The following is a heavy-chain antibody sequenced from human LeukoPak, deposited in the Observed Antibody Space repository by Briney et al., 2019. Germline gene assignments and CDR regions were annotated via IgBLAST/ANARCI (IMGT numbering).Heavy chain of an antibody. V-gene: IGHV3-73*01. D-gene: IGHD3-22*01. CDR1: GFTFSGSA. CDR2: FRSKANSYAT. CDR3: TRHEGDSTLYYYYGMDV. J-gene: IGHJ6*02. Sequence: GGSLRLSCAASGFTFSGSAMHWVRQASGKGLEWVGRFRSKANSYATAYAASVKGRFTISRDDSKTAAYLQMNSLKTEDTAVYYCTRHEGDSTLYYYYGMDVWGQGTTVTVSS.